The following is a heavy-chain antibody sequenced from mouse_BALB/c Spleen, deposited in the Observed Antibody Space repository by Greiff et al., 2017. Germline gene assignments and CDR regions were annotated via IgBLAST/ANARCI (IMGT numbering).Heavy chain of an antibody. V-gene: IGHV3-6*02. CDR1: GYSITSGYY. Sequence: VQLKESGPGLVKPSQSLSLTCSVTGYSITSGYYWNWIRQFPGNKLEWMGYISYDGSNNYNPSLKNRISITRDTSKNQFFLKLNSVTTEDTATYYCAREGLTTATDYWGQGTTLTVSS. CDR3: AREGLTTATDY. D-gene: IGHD1-2*01. J-gene: IGHJ2*01. CDR2: ISYDGSN.